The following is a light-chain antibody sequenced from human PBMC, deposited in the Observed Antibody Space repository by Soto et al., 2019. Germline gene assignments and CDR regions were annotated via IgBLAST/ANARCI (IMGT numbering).Light chain of an antibody. CDR1: QSISSW. CDR3: QQYNNYSSLT. CDR2: DAS. J-gene: IGKJ4*01. Sequence: DIQMTQSPSTLSASVGDRVTITCRASQSISSWLAWYQQKLGRAPRLLIYDASSLESGVPSRFSGSGYGTEFTLTISSLQPDDFATYYCQQYNNYSSLTFGGGTKVDNK. V-gene: IGKV1-5*01.